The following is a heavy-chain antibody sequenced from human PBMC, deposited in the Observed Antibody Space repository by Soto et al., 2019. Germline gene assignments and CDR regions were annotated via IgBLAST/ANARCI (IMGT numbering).Heavy chain of an antibody. D-gene: IGHD1-1*01. Sequence: ASVKVSCKASGYTFTTYGISWVRQAPGQGLEWMGWISPYNGTTKYAEKFQGEMTLTTDTATSTAYMDLRSLRSDDTAVYYCARDGERDTGLNFYYYLHGMDAWGQGTRVTVSS. V-gene: IGHV1-18*04. CDR2: ISPYNGTT. CDR1: GYTFTTYG. CDR3: ARDGERDTGLNFYYYLHGMDA. J-gene: IGHJ6*02.